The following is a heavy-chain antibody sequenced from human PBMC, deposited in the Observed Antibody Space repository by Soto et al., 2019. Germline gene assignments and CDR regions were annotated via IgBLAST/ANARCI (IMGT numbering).Heavy chain of an antibody. CDR2: IRDRAYNYAT. CDR3: TRLISAAQDY. CDR1: DFVFKDSS. Sequence: EVLLVESGGGLVQPGGSLKLSCAASDFVFKDSSIHWVRQASGKGLEWVGRIRDRAYNYATSYAASVKGRFTISRDDSSNTAFLQMNSLKTEDTAIYYCTRLISAAQDYWGQGTRVTVSS. D-gene: IGHD3-22*01. J-gene: IGHJ4*02. V-gene: IGHV3-73*01.